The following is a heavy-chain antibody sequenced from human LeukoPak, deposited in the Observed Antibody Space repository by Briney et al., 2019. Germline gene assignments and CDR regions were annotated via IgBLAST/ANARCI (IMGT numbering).Heavy chain of an antibody. V-gene: IGHV4-39*07. J-gene: IGHJ4*02. CDR3: ARDRAAAGTGGYYFDY. D-gene: IGHD6-13*01. CDR2: IYYSGSI. Sequence: SSETLSLTCTVSGGSISSSSYYWGWIRQPPGKGLEWIGSIYYSGSIYYNPSLKSRVTISVDTSKNQFSLKLSSVTAADTAVYYCARDRAAAGTGGYYFDYWGQGTLVTVSS. CDR1: GGSISSSSYY.